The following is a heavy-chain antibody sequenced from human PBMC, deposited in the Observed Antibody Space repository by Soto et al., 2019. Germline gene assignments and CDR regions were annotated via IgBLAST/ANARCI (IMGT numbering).Heavy chain of an antibody. CDR1: GGSISSGGYY. V-gene: IGHV4-31*03. D-gene: IGHD3-3*01. Sequence: PSETLSLTCTVSGGSISSGGYYWSWIRQHPGKGLEWIGYIYYSGSTYYNPSLKSRVTISVDTSKNQFSLKLSSVTAADTAVYYCARVSGRYYDFWSGYLIADYWGQGTLVTVSS. CDR3: ARVSGRYYDFWSGYLIADY. J-gene: IGHJ4*02. CDR2: IYYSGST.